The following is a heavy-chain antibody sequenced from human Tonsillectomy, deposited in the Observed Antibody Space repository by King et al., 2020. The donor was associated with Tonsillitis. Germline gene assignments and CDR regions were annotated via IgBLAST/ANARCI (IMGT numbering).Heavy chain of an antibody. D-gene: IGHD2-2*01. CDR2: ISSSSSYI. CDR1: GFTFSSYN. V-gene: IGHV3-21*01. J-gene: IGHJ6*02. CDR3: ARDRHQLPRDYYYYCGMDV. Sequence: QLVQSGGGLVKPGGSLRLSCAASGFTFSSYNMNWVRQAPGKGLEWVSSISSSSSYIYYADSVKGRFTISRDNAKNSLYLQMNSLRAEDTAVYYCARDRHQLPRDYYYYCGMDVWGQGTTVTVSS.